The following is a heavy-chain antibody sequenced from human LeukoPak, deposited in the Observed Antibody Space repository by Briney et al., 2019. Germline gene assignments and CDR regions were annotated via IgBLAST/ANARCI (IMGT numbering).Heavy chain of an antibody. D-gene: IGHD6-13*01. V-gene: IGHV3-15*01. J-gene: IGHJ6*02. CDR1: GFTFSNAW. CDR2: IKSKTDGGTT. Sequence: PGGSLRLSCAASGFTFSNAWMSWVRQAPGKGLEWVGRIKSKTDGGTTDYAAPVKGRFTISRDDSKNTLYLQMNSLKTEDTAAYYCTTVYGSSWHYYYYGMDVWGQGTTVTVSS. CDR3: TTVYGSSWHYYYYGMDV.